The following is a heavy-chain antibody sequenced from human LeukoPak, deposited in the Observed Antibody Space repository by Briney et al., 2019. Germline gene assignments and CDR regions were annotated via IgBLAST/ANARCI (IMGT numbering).Heavy chain of an antibody. D-gene: IGHD3-16*01. CDR3: VREVGRPKTFYFDS. J-gene: IGHJ4*02. CDR2: ISEAI. CDR1: GFVFSRDN. V-gene: IGHV3-48*04. Sequence: GGSLRLSCIASGFVFSRDNMNWVRRAPGKGLEWVAHISEAIYYADSVQGRFTISRDNAKNSLYLQMSNLRAEDTAMYYCVREVGRPKTFYFDSWGRGSPVTVSS.